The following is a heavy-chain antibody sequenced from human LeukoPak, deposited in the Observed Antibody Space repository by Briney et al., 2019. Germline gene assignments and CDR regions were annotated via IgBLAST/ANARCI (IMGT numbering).Heavy chain of an antibody. V-gene: IGHV3-53*01. CDR2: IYSGGSP. Sequence: PGESLQISCAASGFTVSSNDMSWVRQAPGKGLEWVSVIYSGGSPYYADSVKGRFTISRDNSKNTLYLQMNSLRAEDTAVYYCARRAGAYSHPYDYWGQGTLVTVSS. CDR3: ARRAGAYSHPYDY. J-gene: IGHJ4*02. D-gene: IGHD4/OR15-4a*01. CDR1: GFTVSSND.